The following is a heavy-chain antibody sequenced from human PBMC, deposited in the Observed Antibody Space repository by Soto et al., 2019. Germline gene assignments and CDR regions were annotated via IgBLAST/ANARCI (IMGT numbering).Heavy chain of an antibody. CDR2: ISGSGDST. CDR3: AKALYGGFTY. CDR1: GFTFSVYA. V-gene: IGHV3-23*01. Sequence: PWGSLRLSCAASGFTFSVYAMSWVRQAPGKGLEWVSGISGSGDSTHYADSVKGRFTVSRDNSKSMLYLQTNSLRAEDTAIYYCAKALYGGFTYWGQGTLVTVSS. D-gene: IGHD3-10*01. J-gene: IGHJ4*02.